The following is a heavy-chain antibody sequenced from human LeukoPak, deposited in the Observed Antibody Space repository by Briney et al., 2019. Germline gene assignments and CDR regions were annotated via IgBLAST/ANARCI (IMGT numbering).Heavy chain of an antibody. Sequence: ASVKVSCKASGYTFTGYYMHWVRQAPGQGLEWMGWINPNSGGTNYPQKLQGRVTMTRDTSISTAYMELSRLRSDDTAVYYCARDRRIAVAGFLYYYYYYMDVWGKGTTVTVSS. D-gene: IGHD6-19*01. J-gene: IGHJ6*03. V-gene: IGHV1-2*02. CDR3: ARDRRIAVAGFLYYYYYYMDV. CDR2: INPNSGGT. CDR1: GYTFTGYY.